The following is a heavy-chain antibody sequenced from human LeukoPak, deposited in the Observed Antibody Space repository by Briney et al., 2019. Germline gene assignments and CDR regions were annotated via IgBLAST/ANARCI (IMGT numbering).Heavy chain of an antibody. J-gene: IGHJ6*02. CDR3: ARGDDYYYDSSGYYGMDV. V-gene: IGHV1-2*04. Sequence: ASVKVSCKASGYTFTGYFMHWVRQAPGQGLEWVGWINPNSGGTNYAQKFQGWVTMTRDTSISTAYMELSRLRSDDTAVYYCARGDDYYYDSSGYYGMDVWGQGTTVTVSS. D-gene: IGHD3-22*01. CDR2: INPNSGGT. CDR1: GYTFTGYF.